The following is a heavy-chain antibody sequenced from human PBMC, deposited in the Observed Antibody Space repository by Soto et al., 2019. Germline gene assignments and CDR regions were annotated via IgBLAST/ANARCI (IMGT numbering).Heavy chain of an antibody. CDR3: AKGTTRGETDY. CDR2: IYYSGST. CDR1: GGTVISGSYY. Sequence: PSETLSHTCTVSGGTVISGSYYWSWIRQPPGKGLEWIGYIYYSGSTNYNPSLKSRVTISVDTSKNQFSLKLSSVTAADTAVYYCAKGTTRGETDYWGQGTLVTVSS. V-gene: IGHV4-61*01. D-gene: IGHD1-7*01. J-gene: IGHJ4*02.